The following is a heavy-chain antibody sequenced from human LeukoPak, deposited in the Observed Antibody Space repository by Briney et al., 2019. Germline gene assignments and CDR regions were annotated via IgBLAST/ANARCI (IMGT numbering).Heavy chain of an antibody. V-gene: IGHV3-23*01. Sequence: GGSLRLSCATSGFPFSDFSMSWVRQAPGKGLEWISTTNSGGTSTYYAESVKARFTISRDNSKNTLYLQMSSRRVEDTAVFYCAKQSYARSLGEGGPGTLVSVSS. J-gene: IGHJ4*02. CDR2: TNSGGTST. CDR3: AKQSYARSLGE. D-gene: IGHD2-8*01. CDR1: GFPFSDFS.